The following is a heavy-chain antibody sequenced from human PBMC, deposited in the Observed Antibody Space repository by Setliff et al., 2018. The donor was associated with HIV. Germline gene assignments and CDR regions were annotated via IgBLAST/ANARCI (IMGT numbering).Heavy chain of an antibody. V-gene: IGHV3-7*01. Sequence: GGSLRLSCATSGFTFKIHWMSWVRQTPGKGLEWVASVTPDGGDKYYANSMRGRFTISRDNGKNSLYLQMNSLRAEDTAVYFCARPTNIDTLYYGSQSFYMYYYGMDVWGQGTTVTVSS. D-gene: IGHD3-10*01. CDR2: VTPDGGDK. J-gene: IGHJ6*02. CDR3: ARPTNIDTLYYGSQSFYMYYYGMDV. CDR1: GFTFKIHW.